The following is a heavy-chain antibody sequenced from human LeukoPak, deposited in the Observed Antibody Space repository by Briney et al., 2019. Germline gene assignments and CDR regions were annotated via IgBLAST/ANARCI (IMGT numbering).Heavy chain of an antibody. J-gene: IGHJ4*02. V-gene: IGHV3-23*01. D-gene: IGHD3-22*01. CDR2: ISDSGGRP. CDR3: AKRGVVIRVILVGFHKEAYYFDS. CDR1: GITLRNYG. Sequence: GGSLRHSCAVSGITLRNYGMSWVGQAPGKGLEWVAGISDSGGRPNYADSVKGRFTNSRDNPKNPLSMQMNSLRAEDTAVYFCAKRGVVIRVILVGFHKEAYYFDSWGQGALVTVSS.